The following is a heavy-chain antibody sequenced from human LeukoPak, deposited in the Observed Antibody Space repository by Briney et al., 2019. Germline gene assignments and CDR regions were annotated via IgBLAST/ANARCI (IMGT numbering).Heavy chain of an antibody. CDR1: GFTFSSHA. D-gene: IGHD3-10*01. CDR3: AKVHLLWFGELLSRGLDTFDI. V-gene: IGHV3-23*01. Sequence: GGSLRLSCAASGFTFSSHAMTWGRQAPGKGLEWVSGISGSGGSTYYADSVKGRFTISRDNSKNTLYLQLNSLRAEDTAIYYCAKVHLLWFGELLSRGLDTFDIWGPGTMVTVYS. CDR2: ISGSGGST. J-gene: IGHJ3*02.